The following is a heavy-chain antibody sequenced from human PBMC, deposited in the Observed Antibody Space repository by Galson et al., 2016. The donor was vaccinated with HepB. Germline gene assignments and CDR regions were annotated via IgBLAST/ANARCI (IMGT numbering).Heavy chain of an antibody. CDR2: INAGNGNT. D-gene: IGHD2-8*01. CDR1: GYIFTSYP. CDR3: ARAPGAILLMMYAFPDAFDI. J-gene: IGHJ3*02. V-gene: IGHV1-3*01. Sequence: SVKVSCKASGYIFTSYPMHWVRQAPGQRLEWMGWINAGNGNTKYSQKFQGRVTITKDTSANTAYMELSSLRSEDTAVYYCARAPGAILLMMYAFPDAFDIWGQWTMVTVSS.